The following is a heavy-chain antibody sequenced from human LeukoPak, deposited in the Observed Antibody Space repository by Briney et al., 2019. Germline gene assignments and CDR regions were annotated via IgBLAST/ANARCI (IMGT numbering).Heavy chain of an antibody. J-gene: IGHJ4*02. CDR1: GGSISSYY. Sequence: SETLSLNCTVSGGSISSYYWSWIRQPAGKGLEWIGRIYTSGSTNYNPSLKSRVTMSVDTSKNQFSLKLGSVTAADTAVYYCARRAVAGHFDYWGQGTLVTVSS. V-gene: IGHV4-4*07. CDR3: ARRAVAGHFDY. CDR2: IYTSGST. D-gene: IGHD6-19*01.